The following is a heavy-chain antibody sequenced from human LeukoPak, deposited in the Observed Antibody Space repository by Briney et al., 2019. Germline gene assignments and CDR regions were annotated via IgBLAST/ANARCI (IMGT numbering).Heavy chain of an antibody. CDR3: ARQGYSSSFDP. J-gene: IGHJ5*02. CDR1: GASISSINW. CDR2: VYHTGST. Sequence: MASETLSLTCAVSGASISSINWWSWVRQPPGKGLEWIGEVYHTGSTNYNPSLKSRVTMSVDTSKNQFSLKLSSVTAADTAVYYCARQGYSSSFDPWGQGTLVTVSS. V-gene: IGHV4-4*02. D-gene: IGHD6-19*01.